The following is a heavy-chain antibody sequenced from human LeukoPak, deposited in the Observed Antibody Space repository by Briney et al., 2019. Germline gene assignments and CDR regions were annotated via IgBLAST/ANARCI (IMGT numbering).Heavy chain of an antibody. CDR2: ISAYNGNT. J-gene: IGHJ4*02. V-gene: IGHV1-18*01. CDR3: ARDGNFYDSSGPLDY. D-gene: IGHD3-22*01. Sequence: ASVKVSCKASGYTFTGYGISWVRQAPGQGLEWMGWISAYNGNTNYAQKLQGRVTMTTDTSTSTAYMELRSLRSDDTAVYYCARDGNFYDSSGPLDYWGQGTLVTVSS. CDR1: GYTFTGYG.